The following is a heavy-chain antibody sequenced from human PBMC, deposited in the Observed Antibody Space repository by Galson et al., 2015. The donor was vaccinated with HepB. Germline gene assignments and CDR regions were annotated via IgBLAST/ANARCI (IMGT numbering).Heavy chain of an antibody. CDR2: ISSRSTYI. CDR3: AREGEVAGPTGSLDF. Sequence: SLRLSYAASGFIFNTHAFNWVRQAPGKGLEWVSSISSRSTYIYYANSVKDRFTVSRDNARRSLYLQMNSLTAEDTAVYYCAREGEVAGPTGSLDFWGQGTLVTVSS. CDR1: GFIFNTHA. D-gene: IGHD6-19*01. V-gene: IGHV3-21*01. J-gene: IGHJ4*02.